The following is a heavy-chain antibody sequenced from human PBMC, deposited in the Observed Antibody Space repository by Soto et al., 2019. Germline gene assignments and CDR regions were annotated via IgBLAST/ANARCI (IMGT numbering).Heavy chain of an antibody. D-gene: IGHD3-10*01. J-gene: IGHJ6*03. CDR1: GFTFRTYT. Sequence: GGSLRLSCISSGFTFRTYTMNWVRQAPGKGLEWVSGIRGFSPYTFYAESVRGRFTISRDNAKNSLFLQMDSLRAEDTAVYYCARDRGYDAHDYYYNSMDVWGQGTTVTVSS. V-gene: IGHV3-21*01. CDR3: ARDRGYDAHDYYYNSMDV. CDR2: IRGFSPYT.